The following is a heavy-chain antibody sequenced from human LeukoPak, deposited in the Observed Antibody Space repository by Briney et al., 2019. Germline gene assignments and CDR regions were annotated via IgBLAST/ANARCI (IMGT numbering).Heavy chain of an antibody. D-gene: IGHD3-3*01. Sequence: SVKVSCKASGGTFSNYAISWVRQAPGQGLEWMGRIIPILGIANYAQKFQGRVTITADKSTSTAYMELSSLRSEDTAVYYCARDEITIFGVVIIGHFDYWGQGTLVTVSS. J-gene: IGHJ4*02. CDR1: GGTFSNYA. CDR2: IIPILGIA. V-gene: IGHV1-69*04. CDR3: ARDEITIFGVVIIGHFDY.